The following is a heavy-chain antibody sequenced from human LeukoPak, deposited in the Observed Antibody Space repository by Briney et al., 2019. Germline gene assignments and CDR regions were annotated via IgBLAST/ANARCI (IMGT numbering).Heavy chain of an antibody. J-gene: IGHJ4*02. CDR3: TREGCGATSCYTNDY. Sequence: AGGSLRLSCAASGFTFSNYAMSWVRQAPGKGLEWVSAISGSGGSTYYADSVKGRFTISRDNSKNTLYLQMNSLETEDTAVYYCTREGCGATSCYTNDYWGQGTLVTVSS. CDR1: GFTFSNYA. V-gene: IGHV3-23*01. CDR2: ISGSGGST. D-gene: IGHD2-2*02.